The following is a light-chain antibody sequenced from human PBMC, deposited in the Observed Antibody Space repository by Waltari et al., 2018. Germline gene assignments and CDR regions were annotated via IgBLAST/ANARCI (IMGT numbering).Light chain of an antibody. CDR2: AAS. J-gene: IGKJ4*01. V-gene: IGKV1-6*01. CDR3: QHYYSNPPT. CDR1: QNIYSH. Sequence: IQMTRSPSALSASVGDRVTISCRASQNIYSHLAWYQQKPGRAPKLLIYAASSLQSGIPSRFSGTGSGTDFTLTISSLQPEDSAGYYCQHYYSNPPTFGGGTKVEIK.